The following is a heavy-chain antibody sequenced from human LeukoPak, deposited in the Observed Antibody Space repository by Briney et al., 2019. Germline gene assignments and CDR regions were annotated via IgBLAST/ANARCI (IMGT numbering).Heavy chain of an antibody. Sequence: PGGSLRLSCAASGFTFSSYWMSWVRQAPGKGLEWVANIKQDGSEKYYVDSVKGRFTISRDNAKNSLYLQMNSLRAEDTAVYYCARDTRSQLVKYYFDYWGQGTLVTVSS. CDR3: ARDTRSQLVKYYFDY. J-gene: IGHJ4*02. CDR1: GFTFSSYW. CDR2: IKQDGSEK. V-gene: IGHV3-7*01. D-gene: IGHD6-6*01.